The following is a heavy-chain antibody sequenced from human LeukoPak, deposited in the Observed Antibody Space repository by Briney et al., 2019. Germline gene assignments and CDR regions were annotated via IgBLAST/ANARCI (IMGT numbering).Heavy chain of an antibody. D-gene: IGHD3-9*01. J-gene: IGHJ4*02. Sequence: ASVKVSCKASGYTFNDYYIHWVQQAPGKGLEWMGRVDLEDGDTIYAEKFQGRVTITADTSTDTAFMDPSSLTSFDTAVYYCARGSRSFDWLRSYFDFWGQGTLVSVSP. CDR1: GYTFNDYY. V-gene: IGHV1-69-2*01. CDR3: ARGSRSFDWLRSYFDF. CDR2: VDLEDGDT.